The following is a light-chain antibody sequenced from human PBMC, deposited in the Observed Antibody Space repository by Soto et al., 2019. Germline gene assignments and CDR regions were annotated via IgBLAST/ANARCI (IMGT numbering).Light chain of an antibody. J-gene: IGLJ1*01. Sequence: QSVLTQPACVSGCPGQSSTICCTGTSSDVGDYNYVSWYQQHPGKVPKPLISEVSNQPSGVSNRFSGSKSGNTASLTISGLQAEDEAEYYCSSYTSTNRGVFGTGTKVTVL. CDR3: SSYTSTNRGV. CDR2: EVS. CDR1: SSDVGDYNY. V-gene: IGLV2-14*01.